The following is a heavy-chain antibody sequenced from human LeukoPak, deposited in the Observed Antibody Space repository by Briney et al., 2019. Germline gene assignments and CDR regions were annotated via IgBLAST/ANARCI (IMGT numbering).Heavy chain of an antibody. D-gene: IGHD6-19*01. J-gene: IGHJ3*02. CDR3: AKVDGKAVAHAFDI. V-gene: IGHV3-23*01. Sequence: GGSLGLSCAASGFTISSYAMSLVRQAAGKGLEWVSAISGSGGSTYYADSVKGRFTISRDNSKNTLYLQMNSLRAEDTAVYYCAKVDGKAVAHAFDIWGQGTMVTVSS. CDR1: GFTISSYA. CDR2: ISGSGGST.